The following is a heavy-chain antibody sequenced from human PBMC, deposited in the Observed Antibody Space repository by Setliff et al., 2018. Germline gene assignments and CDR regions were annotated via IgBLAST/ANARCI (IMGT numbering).Heavy chain of an antibody. CDR2: IHYSGYT. V-gene: IGHV4-59*12. CDR3: AREQWLDPPGYYYMDV. CDR1: GGSLSSYY. Sequence: SETLSLTCTVSGGSLSSYYWSWFRQPPGKGLEWIGYIHYSGYTNYNPSLKSRVTISIDTSKNQFSLKLSSVTAADMAVYYCAREQWLDPPGYYYMDVWAKGTTVTVSS. D-gene: IGHD6-19*01. J-gene: IGHJ6*03.